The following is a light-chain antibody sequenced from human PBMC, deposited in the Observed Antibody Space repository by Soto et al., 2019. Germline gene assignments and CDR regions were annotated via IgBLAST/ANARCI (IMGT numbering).Light chain of an antibody. J-gene: IGKJ5*01. CDR2: GAS. Sequence: EILMTQSPATLSVSPIETATLSFMASQSVSTKLAWYQQKPGQAPRLLINGASTRATGVPARFSGWGSGTEFTLTISSLQSEDFAVYYCQQYHNWPPITFGQGTRLEIK. CDR1: QSVSTK. CDR3: QQYHNWPPIT. V-gene: IGKV3-15*01.